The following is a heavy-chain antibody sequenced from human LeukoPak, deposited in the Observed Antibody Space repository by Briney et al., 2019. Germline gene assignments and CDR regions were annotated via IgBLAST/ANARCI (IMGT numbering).Heavy chain of an antibody. CDR2: IYTSVRT. Sequence: PSETLSLTCSVSGGSISSYYWNWIRQPAGKGLEWIGRIYTSVRTSYNPSLKSRVTISVDTSKNQFSLKLSSVTAADTAVYYCARTRISPSSYSSSWYGAYYYYYYMDVWGKGTTVTISS. CDR3: ARTRISPSSYSSSWYGAYYYYYYMDV. J-gene: IGHJ6*03. CDR1: GGSISSYY. D-gene: IGHD6-13*01. V-gene: IGHV4-4*07.